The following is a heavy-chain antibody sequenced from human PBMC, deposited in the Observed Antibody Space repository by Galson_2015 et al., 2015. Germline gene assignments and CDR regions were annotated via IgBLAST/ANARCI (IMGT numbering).Heavy chain of an antibody. J-gene: IGHJ4*02. CDR3: ARGTGSGWSFDY. D-gene: IGHD6-19*01. CDR1: GFTFSSYG. Sequence: SLRLSCAASGFTFSSYGMHWVRQAPGEGLEWVAVIWYDGSNKYYADSVKGRFTISRDNSKNTLYLQMNSLRAEDTAVYYCARGTGSGWSFDYWGQGTLVTVSS. V-gene: IGHV3-33*01. CDR2: IWYDGSNK.